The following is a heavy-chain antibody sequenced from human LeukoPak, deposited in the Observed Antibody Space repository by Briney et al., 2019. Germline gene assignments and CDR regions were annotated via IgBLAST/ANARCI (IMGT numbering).Heavy chain of an antibody. CDR3: ARHAYRVSVYGMDV. CDR2: INHSGST. CDR1: GGSFSGYY. D-gene: IGHD1-14*01. J-gene: IGHJ6*02. Sequence: PSETLSLTCAVYGGSFSGYYWSWIRQPPGKGLEWIGGINHSGSTNYNPSLKSRVTISVDTSKNQFSLKLSSVTAADTAVYYCARHAYRVSVYGMDVWGQGTTVTVSS. V-gene: IGHV4-34*01.